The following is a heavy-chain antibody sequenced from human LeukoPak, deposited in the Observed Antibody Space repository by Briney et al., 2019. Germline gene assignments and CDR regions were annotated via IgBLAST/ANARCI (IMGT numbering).Heavy chain of an antibody. CDR1: GASISTYY. V-gene: IGHV4-4*09. CDR2: MYTSVTT. D-gene: IGHD2-2*01. CDR3: ARHHGGWSTSSYYHYYMDV. Sequence: PSETLSLTCTVSGASISTYYWTWVRQPPGKGLEWIGSMYTSVTTKYNPSLKSRGTISVDTSKNRSSLNLISVTAADTAVYYCARHHGGWSTSSYYHYYMDVWGKGTTVTVSS. J-gene: IGHJ6*03.